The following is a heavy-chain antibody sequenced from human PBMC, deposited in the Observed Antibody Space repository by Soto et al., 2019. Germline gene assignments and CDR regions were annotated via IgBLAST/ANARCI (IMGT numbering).Heavy chain of an antibody. V-gene: IGHV1-69*12. CDR2: IMPIFGRA. J-gene: IGHJ6*02. CDR1: GGTFTNYA. D-gene: IGHD6-19*01. Sequence: QVQLVQSGAEVKKPGSSVKVSCKASGGTFTNYAFSWVRQVPGQGLEWLGGIMPIFGRADYAQKFRGRVTVTADESTSTVHMELSSLRSDDTAVYYCASWLKEAGISGNYYYGMDVWGQGTTVTVSS. CDR3: ASWLKEAGISGNYYYGMDV.